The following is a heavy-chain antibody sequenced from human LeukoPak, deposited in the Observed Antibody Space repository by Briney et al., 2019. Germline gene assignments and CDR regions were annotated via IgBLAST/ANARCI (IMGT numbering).Heavy chain of an antibody. CDR3: ARHRNYYFDY. CDR1: GGSISSGGYS. J-gene: IGHJ4*02. V-gene: IGHV4-30-2*01. Sequence: PSETLSLTCAVSGGSISSGGYSWSWIRQPPGKGLEWIGYIYHSGSTYYNPSLKSRVTISVDRSKNQFSLKLSSVTAADTAVYYCARHRNYYFDYWGQGTLVTVSS. CDR2: IYHSGST.